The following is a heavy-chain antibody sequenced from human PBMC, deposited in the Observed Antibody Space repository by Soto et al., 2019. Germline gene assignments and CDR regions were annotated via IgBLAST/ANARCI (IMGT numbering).Heavy chain of an antibody. V-gene: IGHV3-30-3*01. D-gene: IGHD2-8*02. CDR1: GFTFRNYA. J-gene: IGHJ4*02. CDR3: ARDGYGRTGRNSGFDY. Sequence: PGGSLRLSCAASGFTFRNYAMHWVRQVRQAPGQGLEWVAVISYDGSNQFYADSVKGRFTISRDDSKNTLYLQMNSLRADDTAVYYCARDGYGRTGRNSGFDYCGQGTLVTVSS. CDR2: ISYDGSNQ.